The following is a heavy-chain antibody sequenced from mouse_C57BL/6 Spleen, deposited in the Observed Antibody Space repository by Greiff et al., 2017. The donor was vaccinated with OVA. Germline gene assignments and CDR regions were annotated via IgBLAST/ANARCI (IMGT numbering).Heavy chain of an antibody. D-gene: IGHD1-1*01. J-gene: IGHJ4*01. V-gene: IGHV7-3*01. CDR2: IRNKANGYTT. Sequence: EVQGVESGGGLVQPGGSLSLSCEASGFTFTDYYMSWVRQPPGKALEWLGFIRNKANGYTTEYSASVKGRFTISRDNSQSILYLQMNALRAEDSATYYCSRYRTTVVAYYAMDYWGQGTSVTVSS. CDR1: GFTFTDYY. CDR3: SRYRTTVVAYYAMDY.